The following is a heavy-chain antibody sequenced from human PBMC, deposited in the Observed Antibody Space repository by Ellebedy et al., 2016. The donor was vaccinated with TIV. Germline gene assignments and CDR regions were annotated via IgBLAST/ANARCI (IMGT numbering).Heavy chain of an antibody. CDR1: GFMFRSYA. J-gene: IGHJ4*02. V-gene: IGHV3-23*01. CDR3: AKDSPTDINYHDNEILGILV. D-gene: IGHD5-24*01. Sequence: PGGSLRLSCEASGFMFRSYATSWVRQAPGKGLEWVSTISGNGRRADYRCSLKGRFTISRDNSKNTLYLQMNSLRAEDTAVYYCAKDSPTDINYHDNEILGILVWGQGTLVTVSS. CDR2: ISGNGRRA.